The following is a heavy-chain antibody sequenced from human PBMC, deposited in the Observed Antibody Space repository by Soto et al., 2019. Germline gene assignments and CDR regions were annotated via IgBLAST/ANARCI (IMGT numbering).Heavy chain of an antibody. CDR3: ASEANDYGKNYRYFDY. J-gene: IGHJ4*02. D-gene: IGHD4-17*01. CDR1: GYTFTSYG. CDR2: ISAYNGNT. Sequence: QVPLVQSGAEVKKPGASVKVSCKASGYTFTSYGISWVRQAPGQGLEWMGWISAYNGNTNYAQKLQGRVTMTTDTSTSTAYMELRSLTSDDTSVYYCASEANDYGKNYRYFDYWGQGTLVTVSS. V-gene: IGHV1-18*01.